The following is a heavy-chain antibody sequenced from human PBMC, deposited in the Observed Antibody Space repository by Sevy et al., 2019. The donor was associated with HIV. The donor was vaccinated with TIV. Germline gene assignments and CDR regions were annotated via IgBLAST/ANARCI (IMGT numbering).Heavy chain of an antibody. CDR2: IKQDGSEK. CDR3: AREYYYDSSGYQGDY. J-gene: IGHJ4*02. CDR1: GFTFSSYW. V-gene: IGHV3-7*01. Sequence: GGSLRLSCAASGFTFSSYWMSWVRQAPGKGVEWVANIKQDGSEKYYVDSVKGRFTISRDNAKNSLYLQMNSLRAEDTAVYYCAREYYYDSSGYQGDYWGQGTLVTVSS. D-gene: IGHD3-22*01.